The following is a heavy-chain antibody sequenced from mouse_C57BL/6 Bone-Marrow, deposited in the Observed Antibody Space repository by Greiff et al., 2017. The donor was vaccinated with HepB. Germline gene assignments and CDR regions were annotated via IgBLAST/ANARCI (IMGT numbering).Heavy chain of an antibody. CDR1: GYTFTSYW. CDR2: INPSSGYT. D-gene: IGHD1-1*01. J-gene: IGHJ2*01. CDR3: AKDYYGSSYHY. Sequence: VQLQQSGAELAKPGASVKLSCKASGYTFTSYWMHWVKQRPGQGLEWMGYINPSSGYTKYNQKFKDKATLTADKSSSTAYMQLSSLTYEDSAVYYCAKDYYGSSYHYWGQGTTLTVSS. V-gene: IGHV1-7*01.